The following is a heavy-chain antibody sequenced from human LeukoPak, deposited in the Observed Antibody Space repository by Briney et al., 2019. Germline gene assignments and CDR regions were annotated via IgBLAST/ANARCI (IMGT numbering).Heavy chain of an antibody. J-gene: IGHJ4*02. CDR1: GFSFDDYG. CDR3: ARGLYSGYEFSTAY. CDR2: INWNGGST. Sequence: GSLRLSCASSGFSFDDYGISWVRQAPGKGLEWVSGINWNGGSTGYADSVKGRFTISRDNAKNSLYLQMNSLRAEDTALYYCARGLYSGYEFSTAYWGQGTLVTVSS. D-gene: IGHD5-12*01. V-gene: IGHV3-20*04.